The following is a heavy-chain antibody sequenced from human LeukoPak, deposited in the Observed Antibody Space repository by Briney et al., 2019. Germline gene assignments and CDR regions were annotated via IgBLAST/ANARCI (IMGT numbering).Heavy chain of an antibody. CDR2: ICSGGNT. J-gene: IGHJ4*02. CDR1: GVSISGHW. V-gene: IGHV4-59*05. D-gene: IGHD5-24*01. CDR3: ARDGPWKSDV. Sequence: SETLSLTCTVSGVSISGHWWSWIRQPPGKGLEWIGSICSGGNTCYNPSLKSRVTISADSSKNHFFLQLTSTTAADTAVYFCARDGPWKSDVWGRGTLVTVSS.